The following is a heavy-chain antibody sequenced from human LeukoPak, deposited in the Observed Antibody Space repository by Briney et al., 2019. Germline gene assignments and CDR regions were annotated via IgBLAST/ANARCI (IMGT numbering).Heavy chain of an antibody. V-gene: IGHV3-23*01. CDR2: ISGRGGST. CDR3: AKESDPTPNPTNWFDP. CDR1: GFTFSSYA. Sequence: PGGSLRLSCAASGFTFSSYAMNWVRQAPGKGLEWVSAISGRGGSTYYADSVKGRFTISRDNSKNTLHLQMNSLRAEDTAVYYCAKESDPTPNPTNWFDPWGQGTLVTVSS. J-gene: IGHJ5*02.